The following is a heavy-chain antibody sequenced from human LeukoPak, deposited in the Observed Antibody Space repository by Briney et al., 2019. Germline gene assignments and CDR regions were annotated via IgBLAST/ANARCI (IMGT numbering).Heavy chain of an antibody. CDR3: ARHLSGTTTAHYFDF. CDR1: GDSINSGRNY. D-gene: IGHD1-14*01. Sequence: KPSETLSLTCIVSGDSINSGRNYWGWIRQSTGKGLEWIASVYFSGSSQYNPSLMGRAFISVDSSKNQVSLRLDSVTAADSAVYHCARHLSGTTTAHYFDFWGQGTLVTVSS. CDR2: VYFSGSS. V-gene: IGHV4-39*01. J-gene: IGHJ4*02.